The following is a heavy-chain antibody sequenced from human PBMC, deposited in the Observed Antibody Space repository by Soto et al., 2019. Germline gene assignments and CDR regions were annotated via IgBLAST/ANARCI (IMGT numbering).Heavy chain of an antibody. D-gene: IGHD4-17*01. CDR2: ISSSSSSI. CDR1: GFTFSTYS. J-gene: IGHJ4*02. V-gene: IGHV3-21*06. Sequence: GGSLRLSCAASGFTFSTYSMNWVRQAPGKGLEWVSSISSSSSSIYYADSVKGRFTISRDSAKNSLYLHMNSLRVEDTAVYYCAGDTGYGDSRFDYWGQGTLVTVSS. CDR3: AGDTGYGDSRFDY.